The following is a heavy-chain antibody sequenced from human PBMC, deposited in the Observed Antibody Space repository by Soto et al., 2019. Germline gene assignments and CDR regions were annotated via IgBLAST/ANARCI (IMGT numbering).Heavy chain of an antibody. J-gene: IGHJ6*02. CDR1: GGSFSGYY. V-gene: IGHV4-34*01. CDR2: INHSGST. CDR3: ARSHRGYSGYRYYYYYYGMDV. Sequence: XETRALTCAVYGGSFSGYYWSWIRQPPGKGLEWIGEINHSGSTNYNPSLKSRVTISVDTSKNQFSLKLSSVTAADTAVYYCARSHRGYSGYRYYYYYYGMDVWGQGTTVTVSS. D-gene: IGHD5-12*01.